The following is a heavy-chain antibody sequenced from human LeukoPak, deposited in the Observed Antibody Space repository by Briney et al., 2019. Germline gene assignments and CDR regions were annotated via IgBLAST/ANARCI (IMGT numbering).Heavy chain of an antibody. D-gene: IGHD6-13*01. CDR2: ISSGGSYI. CDR1: GFTLSSYS. Sequence: GGSLRLSCTASGFTLSSYSMTWVRQAPGKGLEWVSSISSGGSYIYYADSVKGRYTTSRDNARNSLYLQMNSLRAEDTAVYYCARDPTVAEAWWGQGTQATVSS. CDR3: ARDPTVAEAW. J-gene: IGHJ4*02. V-gene: IGHV3-21*01.